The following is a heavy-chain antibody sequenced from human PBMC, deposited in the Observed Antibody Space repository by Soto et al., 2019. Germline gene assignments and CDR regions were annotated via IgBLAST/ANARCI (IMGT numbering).Heavy chain of an antibody. J-gene: IGHJ4*02. CDR2: SSALNGFT. CDR3: AAATTIGIGVRD. V-gene: IGHV1-18*01. D-gene: IGHD2-8*01. Sequence: QLQLVQSGSEVKKPGASVKVSCKTSGFTFTNYGFTWVRQAPGKGLEWMGWSSALNGFTNYAQDFHGRVTLTTDSSTNTAYMMLVWLRSDDTAFYYCAAATTIGIGVRDWGQGTLVSVAS. CDR1: GFTFTNYG.